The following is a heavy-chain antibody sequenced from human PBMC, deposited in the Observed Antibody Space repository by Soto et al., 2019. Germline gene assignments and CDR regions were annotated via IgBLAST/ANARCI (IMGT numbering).Heavy chain of an antibody. D-gene: IGHD3-16*01. J-gene: IGHJ3*02. CDR2: ISYSGRT. V-gene: IGHV4-59*08. CDR3: ARRYGWAFDI. CDR1: DGSISDYY. Sequence: SETLSLTCTVSDGSISDYYWSWIRQPPGKGLECIGYISYSGRTKYNPSLKSRVTISVDTSKNQFSLKLSSVTAADTAVYYCARRYGWAFDIWGQGTMVTVSS.